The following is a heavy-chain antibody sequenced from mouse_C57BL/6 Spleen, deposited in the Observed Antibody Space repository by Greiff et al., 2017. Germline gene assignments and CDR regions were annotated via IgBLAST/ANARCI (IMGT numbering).Heavy chain of an antibody. Sequence: QVQLQQSGAELARPGASVKLSCKASGYTFTSYGISWVKQRTGQGLEWIGEIYPRSGNTYYNEKFKGKATLTVDKSSSTAYMELRSLTSEDSAVYFCARDGKGRSYFDYWGQGTTLTVSS. D-gene: IGHD2-1*01. J-gene: IGHJ2*01. CDR1: GYTFTSYG. CDR3: ARDGKGRSYFDY. CDR2: IYPRSGNT. V-gene: IGHV1-81*01.